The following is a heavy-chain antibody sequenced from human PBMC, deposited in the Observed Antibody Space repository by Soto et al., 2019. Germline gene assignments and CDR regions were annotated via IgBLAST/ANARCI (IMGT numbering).Heavy chain of an antibody. Sequence: EVQLVESGGGLVKPGGSLRLSCAASGFTFSTYVMNWVCQTPGKGLEWVSSINGRSNYIYYADSVKGRFTISRDNAKNSLYLQMNSLRAEDTAVYYCAREDGIVGTTSAFDYWGQGTLVTVSS. D-gene: IGHD1-26*01. V-gene: IGHV3-21*02. J-gene: IGHJ4*02. CDR1: GFTFSTYV. CDR2: INGRSNYI. CDR3: AREDGIVGTTSAFDY.